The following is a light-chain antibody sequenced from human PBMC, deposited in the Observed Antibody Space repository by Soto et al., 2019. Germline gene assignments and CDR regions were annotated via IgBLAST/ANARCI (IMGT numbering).Light chain of an antibody. CDR2: GNN. CDR1: SSNIGSNV. Sequence: QSVLTQPPSASGTPGQRVTISCSGSSSNIGSNVVNWYQQLPGTAPKLLIYGNNQRPSVVPDRFSGSKSGTSASLAISGLQSEDEADYFCAAWDDSLNGVLFGGGTKLTVL. CDR3: AAWDDSLNGVL. V-gene: IGLV1-44*01. J-gene: IGLJ2*01.